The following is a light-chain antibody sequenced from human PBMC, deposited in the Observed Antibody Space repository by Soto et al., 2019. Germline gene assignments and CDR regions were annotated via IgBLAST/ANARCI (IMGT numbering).Light chain of an antibody. CDR3: QKYNSPPLT. CDR2: SAS. CDR1: QGIGTS. Sequence: IQMTQSPSSLSASLGDRVTITCRASQGIGTSLAWFQQKPGKVPNLLIFSASTLTPGVPSRFSGSGSGTDFTLTISGLQPEDVAVYYCQKYNSPPLTFGPGTKVDIK. J-gene: IGKJ3*01. V-gene: IGKV1-27*01.